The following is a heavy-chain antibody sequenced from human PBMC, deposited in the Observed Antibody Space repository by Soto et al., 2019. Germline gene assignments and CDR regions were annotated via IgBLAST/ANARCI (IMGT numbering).Heavy chain of an antibody. V-gene: IGHV4-59*08. Sequence: XXTLSLPFTVSGGSISSYYWSWIRQPPGKGLEWIGYIYYSGSTNYNPSLKSRVTISVDTSKNQFSMKLSSVTAADTAVYYCVGVAGRVWGQGTLVTAPQ. D-gene: IGHD6-19*01. J-gene: IGHJ4*02. CDR2: IYYSGST. CDR3: VGVAGRV. CDR1: GGSISSYY.